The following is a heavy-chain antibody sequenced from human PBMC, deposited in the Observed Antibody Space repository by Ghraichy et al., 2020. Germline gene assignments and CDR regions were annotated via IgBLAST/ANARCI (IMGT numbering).Heavy chain of an antibody. J-gene: IGHJ1*01. V-gene: IGHV3-48*02. D-gene: IGHD2-15*01. CDR1: GFTFSSYN. CDR3: ARDTCGGGTCCGYFQH. Sequence: GGSLRLSCAASGFTFSSYNMNWVRQAPGKGLEWVSYITTSSNNIYYADSVNGRFTISRDNAKNSLYLQMNSLRDEDTATYYCARDTCGGGTCCGYFQHWGHGTLVTVSS. CDR2: ITTSSNNI.